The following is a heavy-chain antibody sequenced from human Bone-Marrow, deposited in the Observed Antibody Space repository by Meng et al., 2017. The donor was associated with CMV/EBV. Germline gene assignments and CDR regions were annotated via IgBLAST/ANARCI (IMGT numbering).Heavy chain of an antibody. CDR1: GGTFSSYT. V-gene: IGHV1-69*02. Sequence: SVKVSCKASGGTFSSYTISWVRQAPGQGLEWMGRIIPILGIANYAQKFQGRVTITADKSTSTAYMELTSLTSDDTAVYYCARGHTDCISPACQILYYYYYMAVWGQGTTVTVSS. J-gene: IGHJ6*02. CDR2: IIPILGIA. CDR3: ARGHTDCISPACQILYYYYYMAV. D-gene: IGHD2-2*01.